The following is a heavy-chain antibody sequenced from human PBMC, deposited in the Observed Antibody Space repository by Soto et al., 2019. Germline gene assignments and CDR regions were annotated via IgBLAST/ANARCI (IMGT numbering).Heavy chain of an antibody. CDR1: GGSISSGDYY. CDR3: AREETYYDFWSGYRPNWFDP. D-gene: IGHD3-3*01. CDR2: IYYSGST. Sequence: SETLSLTCTVSGGSISSGDYYWSWIRQPPGKGLEWIGYIYYSGSTYYNPSLKSRVTISVDTSKNQFSLKLSSVTAADTAVYYCAREETYYDFWSGYRPNWFDPWGQGTLVTVSS. J-gene: IGHJ5*02. V-gene: IGHV4-30-4*01.